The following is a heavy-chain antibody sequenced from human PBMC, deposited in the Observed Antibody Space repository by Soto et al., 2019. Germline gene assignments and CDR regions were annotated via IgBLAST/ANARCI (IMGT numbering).Heavy chain of an antibody. J-gene: IGHJ3*02. V-gene: IGHV4-59*01. CDR1: GGSISSYY. CDR2: IYYSGST. Sequence: QVQLQESGPGLVKPSETLSLTCTVSGGSISSYYWSWIRQPPGKGLEWIGYIYYSGSTNYNPSLKRRVPISVETSKNQFSLKLSSVAAADTAVYYCARDTRHSDSSGYYPPGSFDIWVQGTIVTVSS. D-gene: IGHD3-22*01. CDR3: ARDTRHSDSSGYYPPGSFDI.